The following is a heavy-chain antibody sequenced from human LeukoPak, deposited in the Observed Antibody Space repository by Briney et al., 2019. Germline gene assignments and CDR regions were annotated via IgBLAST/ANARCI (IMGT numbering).Heavy chain of an antibody. CDR1: GFTFDDYA. V-gene: IGHV3-9*01. Sequence: GGSLRLSCAASGFTFDDYAMHWVRQAPGKGLEWVSGISWNSGSIGYADSVKGRFTISRDNAKNSLYLQMNSLRAEDTAVYYCAKARLTVAGTEVDYWGQGTLVTVSS. J-gene: IGHJ4*02. CDR3: AKARLTVAGTEVDY. CDR2: ISWNSGSI. D-gene: IGHD6-19*01.